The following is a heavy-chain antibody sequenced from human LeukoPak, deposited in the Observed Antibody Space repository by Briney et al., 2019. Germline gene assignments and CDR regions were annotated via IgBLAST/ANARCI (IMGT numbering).Heavy chain of an antibody. J-gene: IGHJ4*02. V-gene: IGHV3-66*01. CDR2: IYSGGST. Sequence: GGSLRLSCAASGFTVSSNYMSWVCQAPGKGLEWVSVIYSGGSTYYADSVKGRFTISRDNSKNTLYLQMNSLRAEDTAVYYCARDRWNSGSYLGGQGTLVTVSS. CDR3: ARDRWNSGSYL. D-gene: IGHD1-26*01. CDR1: GFTVSSNY.